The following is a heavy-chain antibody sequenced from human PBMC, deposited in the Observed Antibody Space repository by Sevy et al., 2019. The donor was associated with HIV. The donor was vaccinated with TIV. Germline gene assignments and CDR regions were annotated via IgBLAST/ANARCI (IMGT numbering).Heavy chain of an antibody. CDR2: IYTSGTT. J-gene: IGHJ3*02. CDR3: ARLNYDVLSGSYDAFDI. Sequence: SETLSLTCTVSGGSIGTGSDYWSWIRQPAGKGLEWIGRIYTSGTTNYNPFLKSRVTISLDTSKNQFSLKLSSVTAADTAVYYCARLNYDVLSGSYDAFDIWGLGTMVTVSS. V-gene: IGHV4-61*02. CDR1: GGSIGTGSDY. D-gene: IGHD3-3*01.